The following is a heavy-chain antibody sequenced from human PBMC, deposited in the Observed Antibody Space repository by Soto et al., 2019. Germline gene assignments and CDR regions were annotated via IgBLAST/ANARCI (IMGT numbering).Heavy chain of an antibody. CDR2: VSYDGGNK. CDR1: GYTYNTYA. Sequence: QVQLVESGGGVVQPGRSLRLSCVASGYTYNTYAMHWVRQAPGKGLEWVAVVSYDGGNKYYADSVKGRFTISRDNSKNTLHLQMTSLRAEDTALYYCGRDHRGTIAGYIDLWGRGTLVTVSS. CDR3: GRDHRGTIAGYIDL. D-gene: IGHD2-15*01. J-gene: IGHJ2*01. V-gene: IGHV3-30-3*01.